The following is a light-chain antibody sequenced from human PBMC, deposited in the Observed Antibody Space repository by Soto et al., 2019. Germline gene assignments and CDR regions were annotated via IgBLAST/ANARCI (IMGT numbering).Light chain of an antibody. V-gene: IGKV3-20*01. CDR3: QQFSSTPSWT. CDR1: QSVSSH. J-gene: IGKJ1*01. Sequence: EIVMTQSPATLSVSPGEGATVSCRASQSVSSHLAWYQHKPGQAPRLLFYDASTRATGIPDRFSGSGSGTDFTLTISRMEPEDFAVYYCQQFSSTPSWTFGQGTKVDIK. CDR2: DAS.